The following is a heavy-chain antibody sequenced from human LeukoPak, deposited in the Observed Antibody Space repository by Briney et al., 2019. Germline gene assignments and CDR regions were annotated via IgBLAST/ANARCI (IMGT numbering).Heavy chain of an antibody. V-gene: IGHV5-51*01. CDR2: IYPGDSDT. CDR1: GYSFTNYW. Sequence: PVESLNLSFQGSGYSFTNYWIVWVRQMPAKSLECMGIIYPGDSDTTYSPSFQGQVTISADKSISTAYLQWSSLKASDTAMYYCARQEVLYHFAYWGQGTLVTVSS. D-gene: IGHD2-2*02. CDR3: ARQEVLYHFAY. J-gene: IGHJ4*02.